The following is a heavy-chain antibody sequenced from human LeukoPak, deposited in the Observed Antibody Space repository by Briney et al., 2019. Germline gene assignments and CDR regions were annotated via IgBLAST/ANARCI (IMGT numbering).Heavy chain of an antibody. CDR1: GYTFTSYD. Sequence: ASVKVSCKASGYTFTSYDINWVRQATGQGLEWMGWMNPNSGNTGYAQKFQGRVTMTRNTSISTAYMELSSLRPEDTAVYYCARGPLWFGEAPEKWFDPWGQGTLVTVSS. V-gene: IGHV1-8*01. CDR3: ARGPLWFGEAPEKWFDP. J-gene: IGHJ5*02. D-gene: IGHD3-10*01. CDR2: MNPNSGNT.